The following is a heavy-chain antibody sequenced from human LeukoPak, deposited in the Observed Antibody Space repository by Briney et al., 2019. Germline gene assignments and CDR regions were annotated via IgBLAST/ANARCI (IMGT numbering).Heavy chain of an antibody. Sequence: ASVKVSCKASGYTFSGYYMHWVRQAPGQGLEGMGWINPNSGGTNYAQKFQGRVTMTRDTSISTAYMELSRLRSDDTAVYYCARDAYDILTGYWHFDYWGQGTLVTVSS. CDR2: INPNSGGT. D-gene: IGHD3-9*01. J-gene: IGHJ4*02. CDR1: GYTFSGYY. V-gene: IGHV1-2*02. CDR3: ARDAYDILTGYWHFDY.